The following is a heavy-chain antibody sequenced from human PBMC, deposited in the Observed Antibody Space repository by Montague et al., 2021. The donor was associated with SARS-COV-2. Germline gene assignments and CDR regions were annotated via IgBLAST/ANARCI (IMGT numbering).Heavy chain of an antibody. CDR2: TYYRSKWYN. CDR3: TSGREGNYNVIDV. Sequence: CAISGDSVSSNSATWNWVRHSPSRALEWLGSTYYRSKWYNDYAVSVRGRVTINPDTSKNQFSLQLNSVTPEDAAIYYCTSGREGNYNVIDVWGQGTTVTVSS. J-gene: IGHJ6*02. CDR1: GDSVSSNSAT. D-gene: IGHD1-1*01. V-gene: IGHV6-1*01.